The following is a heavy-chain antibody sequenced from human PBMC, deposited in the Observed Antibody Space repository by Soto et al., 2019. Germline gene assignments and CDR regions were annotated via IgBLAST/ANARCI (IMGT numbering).Heavy chain of an antibody. V-gene: IGHV4-31*03. CDR2: IHYSGST. J-gene: IGHJ5*02. CDR3: AREELAYYGSGSYNWFDP. D-gene: IGHD3-10*01. Sequence: SETLSLTCSVSGVSISSGAYYWSLIRQLPGKGLEWIGYIHYSGSTYYNPSLRSRVTISLDTSKNQFSLTLRSVTAADTAVYYCAREELAYYGSGSYNWFDPRGQGTPVTVSS. CDR1: GVSISSGAYY.